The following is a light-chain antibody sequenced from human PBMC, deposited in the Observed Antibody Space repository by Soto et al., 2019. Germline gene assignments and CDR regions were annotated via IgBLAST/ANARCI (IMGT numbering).Light chain of an antibody. CDR2: DVT. Sequence: QSALTQPRSVSGSPGQSVTISCTGTSSDVGAYNYVSWYQQYPDKAPKLMIYDVTKRPSGIPDRFSGPKSGNTASLTISGLQSEDEADYYCCSYAGSDTYVVLGGGTKVTVL. CDR1: SSDVGAYNY. V-gene: IGLV2-11*01. J-gene: IGLJ2*01. CDR3: CSYAGSDTYVV.